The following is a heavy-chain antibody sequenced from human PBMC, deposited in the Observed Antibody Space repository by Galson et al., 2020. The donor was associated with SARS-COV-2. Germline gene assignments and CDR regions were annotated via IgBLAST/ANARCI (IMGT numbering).Heavy chain of an antibody. CDR1: GFTFDDYG. V-gene: IGHV3-20*01. CDR3: ARMDRSSGYYYFDY. D-gene: IGHD3-22*01. Sequence: GESLKISCAASGFTFDDYGMSWVRQAPGKGLEWVSGINWNGGSTGYADSVKGRFTISRDNAKNSLYLQMNSLRAEDTALYHCARMDRSSGYYYFDYWGQGTLVTVSS. J-gene: IGHJ4*02. CDR2: INWNGGST.